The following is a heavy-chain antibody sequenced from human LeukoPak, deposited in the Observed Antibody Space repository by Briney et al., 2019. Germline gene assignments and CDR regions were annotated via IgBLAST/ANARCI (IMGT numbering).Heavy chain of an antibody. CDR3: ARHVAGWNNWFDP. CDR2: IYYSGST. J-gene: IGHJ5*02. CDR1: GGSISSYY. Sequence: SETLSLTCTVSGGSISSYYWSWIRQPPGRGLEWIGNIYYSGSTNYNPSLKSRVTISVDTSKNQFSLQLSSVTAADTAVYYCARHVAGWNNWFDPWGQGTLVTVSS. D-gene: IGHD6-19*01. V-gene: IGHV4-59*08.